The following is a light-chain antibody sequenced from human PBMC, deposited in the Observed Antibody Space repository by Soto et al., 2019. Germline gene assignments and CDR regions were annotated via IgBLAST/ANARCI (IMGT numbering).Light chain of an antibody. J-gene: IGLJ2*01. V-gene: IGLV2-14*01. CDR1: SSDVGGYNY. CDR2: DVT. Sequence: QSALTQPASVSGSPGQSITISCTGTSSDVGGYNYVSWYQHHPGKAPKLMVYDVTNRPSGVSNRFSGSKSGNTASLTISGLQAEDEADYYCSSYTTSSTVLFGGGTKVTVL. CDR3: SSYTTSSTVL.